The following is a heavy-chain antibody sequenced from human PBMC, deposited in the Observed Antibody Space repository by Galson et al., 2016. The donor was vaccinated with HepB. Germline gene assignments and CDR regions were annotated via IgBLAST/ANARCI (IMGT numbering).Heavy chain of an antibody. Sequence: SLRLSCAASGFSFSDYYMSWIRQAPGKGLEWLSYISSSGRTISYADSVKGRFTISRDNAKNSLYLQMNTLRAEDTAVYHCVRVDGLRKVDHAFDIWGQGTMVTVSS. D-gene: IGHD5-24*01. CDR3: VRVDGLRKVDHAFDI. CDR1: GFSFSDYY. J-gene: IGHJ3*02. CDR2: ISSSGRTI. V-gene: IGHV3-11*01.